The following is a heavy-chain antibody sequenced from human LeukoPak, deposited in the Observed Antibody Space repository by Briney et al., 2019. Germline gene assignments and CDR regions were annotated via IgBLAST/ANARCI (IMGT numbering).Heavy chain of an antibody. V-gene: IGHV1-46*01. J-gene: IGHJ4*02. CDR3: ARSDYSSGWCGY. CDR2: INPTGGST. CDR1: GYTFTSYY. D-gene: IGHD6-19*01. Sequence: ASVKVSCKASGYTFTSYYIHWVRQAPGQGLEWMVIINPTGGSTSYAQKFQDRITMTRDTSTSTVYMELSSLRSEDTAVYYCARSDYSSGWCGYWGQGTLVTVSS.